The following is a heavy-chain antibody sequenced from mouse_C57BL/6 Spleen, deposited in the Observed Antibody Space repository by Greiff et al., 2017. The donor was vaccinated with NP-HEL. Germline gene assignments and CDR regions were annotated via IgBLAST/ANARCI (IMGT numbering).Heavy chain of an antibody. D-gene: IGHD1-1*01. V-gene: IGHV1-56*01. CDR2: IFPGSGST. J-gene: IGHJ4*01. CDR1: GYTFPSHW. CDR3: ARDFHYYCSRRDYYAMDY. Sequence: QVQLQQSGPELVRPGASVKISCKAPGYTFPSHWMQWVRQRPGQGLEWIGEIFPGSGSTYYNEKFKGKATLTVDTSSSTAYMQLSSLTSEDSAVYFCARDFHYYCSRRDYYAMDYWGQGTSVTVSS.